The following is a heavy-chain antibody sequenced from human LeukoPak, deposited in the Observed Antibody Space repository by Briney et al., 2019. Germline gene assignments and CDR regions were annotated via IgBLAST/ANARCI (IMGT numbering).Heavy chain of an antibody. J-gene: IGHJ4*02. V-gene: IGHV4-59*08. CDR1: GGSISSYY. CDR3: ARLGFSNSGSYLAPSDY. D-gene: IGHD1-26*01. CDR2: IYYSGGT. Sequence: SETLSLTCTVSGGSISSYYWSWIRQPPGKGLEWIGYIYYSGGTNYNPSLKSRVTISVDTSKNQFSLKLSSVTAAHTAVYYCARLGFSNSGSYLAPSDYWGQGTLVTVSS.